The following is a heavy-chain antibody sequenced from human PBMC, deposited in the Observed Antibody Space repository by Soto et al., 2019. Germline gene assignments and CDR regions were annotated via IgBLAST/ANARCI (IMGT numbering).Heavy chain of an antibody. CDR2: IKSKTDGGTT. Sequence: GGSLRLSCAASQFNFSNAWMSWFRQAPGKGLEWVGRIKSKTDGGTTDYAAPVKGRFTISRDDSKNTLYLQMNSLKTEDTAVYYCTTDPHGDYVAFDYWGQGTLVTVSS. J-gene: IGHJ4*02. D-gene: IGHD4-17*01. CDR1: QFNFSNAW. CDR3: TTDPHGDYVAFDY. V-gene: IGHV3-15*01.